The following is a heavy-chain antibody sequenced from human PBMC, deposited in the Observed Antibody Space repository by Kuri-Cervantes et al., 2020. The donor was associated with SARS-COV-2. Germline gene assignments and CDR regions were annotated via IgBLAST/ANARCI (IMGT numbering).Heavy chain of an antibody. V-gene: IGHV3-21*01. J-gene: IGHJ4*02. CDR2: ISSSSSYI. CDR1: GFTFSSYS. D-gene: IGHD3-3*01. Sequence: GGSLRLSCAASGFTFSSYSMNWVRQAPGKGLEWVSSISSSSSYIYYADSVKGRFTISRDNAKNSLYLQMNSLRAEDTAVYYCARDTITIFGVVTLFDYWGQGTLVTVSS. CDR3: ARDTITIFGVVTLFDY.